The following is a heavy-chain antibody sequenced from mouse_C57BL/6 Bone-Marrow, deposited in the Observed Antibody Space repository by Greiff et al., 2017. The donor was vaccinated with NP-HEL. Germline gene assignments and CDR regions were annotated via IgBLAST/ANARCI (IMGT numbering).Heavy chain of an antibody. D-gene: IGHD2-2*01. V-gene: IGHV5-6*02. CDR1: GFTFSSYG. Sequence: EVKLVESGGDLVKPGGSLKLSCAASGFTFSSYGMSWVRQTPDKRLAWVATISSGGSYTYYPDSVKGRFTISRENAKNTLYLQMSSLKSEDTAMYYCARQRGVTTGFAYWGQGTLVTVSA. CDR2: ISSGGSYT. J-gene: IGHJ3*01. CDR3: ARQRGVTTGFAY.